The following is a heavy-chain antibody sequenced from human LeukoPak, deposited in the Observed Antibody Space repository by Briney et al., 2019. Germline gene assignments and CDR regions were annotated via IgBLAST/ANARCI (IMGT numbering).Heavy chain of an antibody. CDR2: INPGGNEI. D-gene: IGHD7-27*01. CDR1: GLTFRSYW. Sequence: SGGSLRLSCTFSGLTFRSYWMNWVRQAPGKVLEWVANINPGGNEIRSVDSVKGRSIISRDNAKNSLDLQMSSLRVEDTAVYYCMCWGTDNHWGQGILVTVSS. J-gene: IGHJ4*02. V-gene: IGHV3-7*01. CDR3: MCWGTDNH.